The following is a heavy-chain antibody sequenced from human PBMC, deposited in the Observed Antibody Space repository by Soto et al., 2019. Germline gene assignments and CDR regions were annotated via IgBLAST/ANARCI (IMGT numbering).Heavy chain of an antibody. D-gene: IGHD6-13*01. Sequence: EVQLVESGGGLVQPGGSLRLSCAVSGFSFSSYWMHWVRQAPGKGLEWVSRINSDGSRTYYAHSVKGRFTISRDNAKNTLYLQMNSLRAEDTAVYYCARGRVGSYNWFDPWGQGTLVTVSS. J-gene: IGHJ5*02. V-gene: IGHV3-74*01. CDR2: INSDGSRT. CDR3: ARGRVGSYNWFDP. CDR1: GFSFSSYW.